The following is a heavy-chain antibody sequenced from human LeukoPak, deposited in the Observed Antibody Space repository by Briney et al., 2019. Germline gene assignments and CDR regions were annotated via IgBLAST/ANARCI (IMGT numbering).Heavy chain of an antibody. D-gene: IGHD3-22*01. CDR2: IYYSGST. CDR3: ARELVYYYDSSKNSYFDY. V-gene: IGHV4-31*03. CDR1: GGSISSSSYY. J-gene: IGHJ4*02. Sequence: PSETLSLTCTVSGGSISSSSYYWGWIRQHPGKGLEWIGYIYYSGSTYYNPSLKSRVTISVDTSKNQFSLKLSSVTAADTAVYYCARELVYYYDSSKNSYFDYWGQGTLVTVSS.